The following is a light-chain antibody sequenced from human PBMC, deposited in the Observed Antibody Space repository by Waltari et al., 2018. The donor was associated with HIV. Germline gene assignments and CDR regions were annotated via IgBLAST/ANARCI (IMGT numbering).Light chain of an antibody. CDR2: EVT. CDR1: TSDIGSYNH. J-gene: IGLJ3*02. Sequence: QSSLTQPPSVSGSPGQAVTISCTGTTSDIGSYNHASWYNQPPGRAPKLIISEVTSRPSGVPDRFSGSKSGNTASLAISGLQAEDEGEYYCSSYRSDNSWVFGGGTKLTVL. CDR3: SSYRSDNSWV. V-gene: IGLV2-18*02.